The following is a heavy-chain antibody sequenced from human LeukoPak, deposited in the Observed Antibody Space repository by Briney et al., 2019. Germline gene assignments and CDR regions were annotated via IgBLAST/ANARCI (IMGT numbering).Heavy chain of an antibody. V-gene: IGHV1-2*02. CDR3: ARGRTMDGYNPPFEI. J-gene: IGHJ3*02. CDR2: IDPNTGDT. CDR1: GYTFTNYY. Sequence: ASVKVSCMASGYTFTNYYMHWVRQPPGQGLEWMGWIDPNTGDTNYSQNIQGRATMTRDTSINTAYMEFTSLGSDDTAVYYCARGRTMDGYNPPFEIWGQGTMVTVSS. D-gene: IGHD1-14*01.